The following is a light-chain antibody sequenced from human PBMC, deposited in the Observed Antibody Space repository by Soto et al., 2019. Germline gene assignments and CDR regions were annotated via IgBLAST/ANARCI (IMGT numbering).Light chain of an antibody. CDR1: QGIGND. V-gene: IGKV1-6*02. J-gene: IGKJ4*01. Sequence: AIQMAQSPSSLSASVGDRVTITCRASQGIGNDVGWFQQKPGKAPKLLLYAAATLQSGVPSRFSGSRSCTDFTLTISSLQPEDFATYDWLQDHNYPLTFGGGTKVEIK. CDR2: AAA. CDR3: LQDHNYPLT.